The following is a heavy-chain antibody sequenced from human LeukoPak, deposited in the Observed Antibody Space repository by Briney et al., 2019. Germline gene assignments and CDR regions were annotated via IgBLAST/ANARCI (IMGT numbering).Heavy chain of an antibody. D-gene: IGHD4-17*01. Sequence: PGGSLRLSCAASGFTFSSYEMNWVRQAPGKGLEWVSYISSSGSTIYYTDSVKGRFTISRDNAKNSLYLQMNSLRAEDTAVYYCARDLRSVTLDYWGQGTLVTVSS. CDR1: GFTFSSYE. CDR3: ARDLRSVTLDY. J-gene: IGHJ4*02. V-gene: IGHV3-48*03. CDR2: ISSSGSTI.